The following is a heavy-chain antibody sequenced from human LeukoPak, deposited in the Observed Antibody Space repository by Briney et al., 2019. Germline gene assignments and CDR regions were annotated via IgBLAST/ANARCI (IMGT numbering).Heavy chain of an antibody. CDR2: IYYSGST. CDR3: ARQSSTYGSYYFDY. Sequence: SETLSLTCTVSGGSISSYYWSRIRQPPGKGLEWIGYIYYSGSTNYNPSLKSRVTISVDTSKNQFSLKLSSVTAADTAVYYCARQSSTYGSYYFDYWGQGTLVTVSS. CDR1: GGSISSYY. J-gene: IGHJ4*02. V-gene: IGHV4-59*08. D-gene: IGHD5/OR15-5a*01.